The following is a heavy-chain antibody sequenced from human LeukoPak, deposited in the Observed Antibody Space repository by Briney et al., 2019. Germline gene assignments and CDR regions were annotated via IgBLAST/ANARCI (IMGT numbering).Heavy chain of an antibody. V-gene: IGHV3-7*01. D-gene: IGHD5-18*01. CDR3: TNLGYTD. J-gene: IGHJ4*02. CDR1: GFTFSTSW. CDR2: IKDDGSGK. Sequence: PGGSLRLSCAASGFTFSTSWMTWARQAPGKGLEWVASIKDDGSGKYYVDSVKGRFTISRDSAKNSLYLQMNSLGVEDTAVYYCTNLGYTDWGQGTLVTVSS.